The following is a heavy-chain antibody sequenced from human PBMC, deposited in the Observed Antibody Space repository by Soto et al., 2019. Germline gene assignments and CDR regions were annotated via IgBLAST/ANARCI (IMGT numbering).Heavy chain of an antibody. V-gene: IGHV3-49*03. CDR3: SRGFYANTSYPRFDF. D-gene: IGHD2-21*01. J-gene: IGHJ4*02. CDR1: GFTVGVSA. CDR2: IRSKAYGETT. Sequence: PGGSLRLSCTGSGFTVGVSAVSWFRKAPGKGLECVGFIRSKAYGETTDYAASVKGRFTISRDDSRTIAYLRMNSLKTEDTATYYCSRGFYANTSYPRFDFWGQGTLVTVSS.